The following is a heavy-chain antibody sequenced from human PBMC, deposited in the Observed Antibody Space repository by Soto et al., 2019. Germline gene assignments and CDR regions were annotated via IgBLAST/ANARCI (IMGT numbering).Heavy chain of an antibody. D-gene: IGHD5-12*01. Sequence: GGFLRLSCAASGFTFSNAWMTWVRQAPGKGLEWVGRVKSKTDGGTIDYAAPVKDRFTISRDDSKKTLYLQMNSLKTEDTAVYYCIGTYSGSSMRFDYWGQGTLVTVSS. J-gene: IGHJ4*02. CDR3: IGTYSGSSMRFDY. V-gene: IGHV3-15*01. CDR1: GFTFSNAW. CDR2: VKSKTDGGTI.